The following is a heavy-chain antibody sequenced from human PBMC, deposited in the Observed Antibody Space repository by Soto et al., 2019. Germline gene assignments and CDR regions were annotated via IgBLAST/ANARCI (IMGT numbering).Heavy chain of an antibody. D-gene: IGHD4-17*01. CDR3: ARATEDYGDLPFDY. CDR2: IYYSGST. CDR1: GGSISSYY. J-gene: IGHJ4*02. V-gene: IGHV4-59*08. Sequence: SETLSLTCTVSGGSISSYYWSWIRQPPGKGLEWIGYIYYSGSTNYNPSLKSRVTISVDTSKNQFSLKLSSVTAADTAVYYCARATEDYGDLPFDYWGQGTLVTVSS.